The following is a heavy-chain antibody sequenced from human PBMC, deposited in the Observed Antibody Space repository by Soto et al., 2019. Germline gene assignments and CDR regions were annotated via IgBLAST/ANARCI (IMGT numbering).Heavy chain of an antibody. CDR2: INSSGSTI. V-gene: IGHV3-48*02. CDR3: ARGTKGGSPPL. J-gene: IGHJ4*02. Sequence: EVQLVESGGGLAQPGGSLRLSCVASGFTFSNYSMNWVRQAPGKGLEWVSYINSSGSTIYYADSVKGRITISRDNAKNSLYLRMNSLRDEDAAVYYCARGTKGGSPPLWGQGTLVTVSS. D-gene: IGHD1-7*01. CDR1: GFTFSNYS.